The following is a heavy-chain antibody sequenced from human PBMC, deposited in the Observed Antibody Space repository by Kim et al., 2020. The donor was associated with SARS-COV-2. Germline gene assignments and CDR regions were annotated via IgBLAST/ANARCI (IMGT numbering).Heavy chain of an antibody. CDR1: GFTFGDYA. D-gene: IGHD3-10*01. CDR3: TRDEYGTATSFDP. Sequence: GGSLRLSCTSSGFTFGDYAWRWFRQAPGKGLEWVGCIKNRAYGGTAEYAATVKGRIIISRDESKSIPYLQMNSPKTEDTAVYYCTRDEYGTATSFDPWG. V-gene: IGHV3-49*03. CDR2: IKNRAYGGTA. J-gene: IGHJ5*02.